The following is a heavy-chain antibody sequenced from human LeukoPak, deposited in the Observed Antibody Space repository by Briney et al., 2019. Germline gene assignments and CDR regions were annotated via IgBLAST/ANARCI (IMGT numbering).Heavy chain of an antibody. CDR2: MHPNSGDT. D-gene: IGHD2-2*01. CDR1: GYTFTDYD. CDR3: ASRYRLFHP. Sequence: ASVKVSCKPSGYTFTDYDINWVRQAPGQGPEWMGRMHPNSGDTAYEKKFQGRLSLTRNTALSTAYMELSGLTSDDTAVYYCASRYRLFHPWGQGTLVTVSS. J-gene: IGHJ5*02. V-gene: IGHV1-8*01.